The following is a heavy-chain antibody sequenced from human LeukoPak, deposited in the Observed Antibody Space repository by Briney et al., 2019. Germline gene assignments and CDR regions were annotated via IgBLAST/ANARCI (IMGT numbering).Heavy chain of an antibody. D-gene: IGHD6-6*01. CDR2: ISAYNGNT. V-gene: IGHV1-18*04. CDR3: AREFKAALDY. CDR1: GCTFTNYY. J-gene: IGHJ4*02. Sequence: RASVKVSCKASGCTFTNYYIHWVRQAPGQGLEWMGWISAYNGNTNYAQKLQGRVTMTTDTSTSTAYMELRSLRSDDTAVYYCAREFKAALDYWGQGTLVTVSS.